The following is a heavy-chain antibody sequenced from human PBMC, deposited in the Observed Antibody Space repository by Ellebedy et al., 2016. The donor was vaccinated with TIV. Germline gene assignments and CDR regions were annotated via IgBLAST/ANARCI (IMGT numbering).Heavy chain of an antibody. V-gene: IGHV1-8*01. CDR2: MNPNSGNP. Sequence: AASVKVSCKASGYTFTSYDINWVRQVTGQGLEWMGWMNPNSGNPGYAQKFQGRATMTRNTSINTAYMELSSLRSEDTAVYYCARPMTTVTPRGYFDSWGQGTLVTVSS. D-gene: IGHD4-17*01. J-gene: IGHJ4*02. CDR1: GYTFTSYD. CDR3: ARPMTTVTPRGYFDS.